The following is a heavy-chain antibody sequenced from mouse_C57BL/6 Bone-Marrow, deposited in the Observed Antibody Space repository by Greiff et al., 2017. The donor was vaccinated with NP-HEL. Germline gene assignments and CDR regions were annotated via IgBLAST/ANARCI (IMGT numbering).Heavy chain of an antibody. D-gene: IGHD2-1*01. CDR1: GYAFSSYW. Sequence: LVESGASVKISCKASGYAFSSYWMNWVKQRPGKGLEWIGQIYPGDGDTNYNGKFKGKATLTADKSSSTAYMQLSSLTSEDSAVYFCARFLYGNYGFAYWGQGTLVTVSA. J-gene: IGHJ3*01. CDR3: ARFLYGNYGFAY. V-gene: IGHV1-80*01. CDR2: IYPGDGDT.